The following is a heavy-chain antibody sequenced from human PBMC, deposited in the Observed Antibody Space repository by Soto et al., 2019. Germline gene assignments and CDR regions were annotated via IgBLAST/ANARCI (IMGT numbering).Heavy chain of an antibody. CDR1: GGSISSGGYY. V-gene: IGHV4-31*03. CDR2: IYYSGST. Sequence: QVQLQESGPGLVKPSQTLSLTCTVSGGSISSGGYYWSWIRQHPGKGLEWIGYIYYSGSTYYNPCPKXRXTXXVDTSRNQFSLKLSSGTAADTAVYYCARELRFGEDYYGMDVWGQGTTVTVSS. J-gene: IGHJ6*02. CDR3: ARELRFGEDYYGMDV. D-gene: IGHD3-10*01.